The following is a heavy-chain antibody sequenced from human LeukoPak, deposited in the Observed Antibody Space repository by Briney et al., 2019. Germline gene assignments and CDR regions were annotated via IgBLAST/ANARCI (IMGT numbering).Heavy chain of an antibody. D-gene: IGHD6-13*01. J-gene: IGHJ4*02. CDR2: IIPILGIA. CDR3: ARCIAAGGCYFDY. Sequence: SVKVSCKASGGTFSSYAISWVRQAPGQGLEWMGRIIPILGIANYAQKFQGRVTITAGKSTSTAYMELSSLRSEDTAVYYCARCIAAGGCYFDYWGQGTLVTVSS. V-gene: IGHV1-69*04. CDR1: GGTFSSYA.